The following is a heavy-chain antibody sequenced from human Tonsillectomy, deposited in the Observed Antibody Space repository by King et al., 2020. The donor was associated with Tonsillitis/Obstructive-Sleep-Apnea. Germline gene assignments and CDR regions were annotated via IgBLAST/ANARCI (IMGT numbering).Heavy chain of an antibody. Sequence: VQLVESGGGVVQPGRSLRLSCAASGFTFSSYGMHWVRQAPGKGLEWVSIISYDGSNKYYADSVKGRFTISRDNSKNTLYLQMNSLRAEDTAVYYCAKGDSYGDYAFDPWGQGTLVTVSS. J-gene: IGHJ5*02. CDR1: GFTFSSYG. D-gene: IGHD4-17*01. V-gene: IGHV3-30*18. CDR3: AKGDSYGDYAFDP. CDR2: ISYDGSNK.